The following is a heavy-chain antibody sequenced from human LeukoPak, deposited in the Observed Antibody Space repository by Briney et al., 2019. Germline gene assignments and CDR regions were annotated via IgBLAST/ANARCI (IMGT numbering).Heavy chain of an antibody. CDR1: GYTFTSYY. V-gene: IGHV1-46*01. CDR3: ARGTWIRIYQLPNFDY. J-gene: IGHJ4*02. D-gene: IGHD2-2*01. Sequence: ASVKVSCKASGYTFTSYYMHWVRQAPGQGLEWMGIINPSGGSTSYAQKFQGRVTMTKDTSTSTVYMELSSLGSEDTAVYYCARGTWIRIYQLPNFDYWGQGTLVTVSS. CDR2: INPSGGST.